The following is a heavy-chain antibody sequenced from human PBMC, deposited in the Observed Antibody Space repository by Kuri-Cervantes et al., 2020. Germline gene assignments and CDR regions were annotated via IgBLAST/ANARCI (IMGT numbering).Heavy chain of an antibody. CDR3: AREGGSSGRAGYFDY. D-gene: IGHD6-19*01. V-gene: IGHV3-30*03. J-gene: IGHJ4*02. Sequence: GESLKISCAASGFTISSYWMHWVRQAPGKGLEWVALISHDGSKQYADSVKGRFTISRDNSRDTLNLEMDSLTFEDAAVYYCAREGGSSGRAGYFDYWGQGTLVTVSS. CDR1: GFTISSYW. CDR2: ISHDGSK.